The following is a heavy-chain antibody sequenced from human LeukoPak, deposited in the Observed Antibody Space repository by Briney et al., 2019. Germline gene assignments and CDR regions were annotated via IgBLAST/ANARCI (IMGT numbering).Heavy chain of an antibody. CDR1: GYTFTSYG. CDR2: ISAYNGNT. J-gene: IGHJ6*03. CDR3: ARASCGGDCYRTYYYYYYMDV. D-gene: IGHD2-21*02. Sequence: GASVKVSCKASGYTFTSYGISWVRQAPGQGLEWMGWISAYNGNTNYAQKLQGRVTMTTDTSTSTAYMELRSLRSDDTAVYYCARASCGGDCYRTYYYYYYMDVWGKGTTVTVSS. V-gene: IGHV1-18*01.